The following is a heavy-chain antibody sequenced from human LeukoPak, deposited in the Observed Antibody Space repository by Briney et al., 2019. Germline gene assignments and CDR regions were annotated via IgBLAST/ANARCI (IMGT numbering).Heavy chain of an antibody. J-gene: IGHJ4*02. CDR1: GGFISSSSYY. Sequence: SETLSLTCTVSGGFISSSSYYWGWIRQPPGKGLEWIGSIYYSGSTYYNPSLKSRVTISVDTSKNQFSLKLSSVTAADTAVYYCASPRLRLGELSSNPPFDYWGQGTLVTVSS. V-gene: IGHV4-39*01. CDR2: IYYSGST. CDR3: ASPRLRLGELSSNPPFDY. D-gene: IGHD3-16*02.